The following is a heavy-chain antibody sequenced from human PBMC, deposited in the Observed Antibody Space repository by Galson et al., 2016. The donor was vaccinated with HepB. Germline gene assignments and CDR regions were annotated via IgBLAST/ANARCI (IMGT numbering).Heavy chain of an antibody. CDR1: GGSISSRNW. Sequence: TLSLTCAVSGGSISSRNWWSWVRQPPGKGLEWIGEIYHSGTINHNPSLKSRVTISVDKSKNQFSLKLSSVTAADTAVYYCARELRLSVYYYGMDVWGQGTTVTVSS. CDR3: ARELRLSVYYYGMDV. V-gene: IGHV4-4*02. J-gene: IGHJ6*02. D-gene: IGHD2-15*01. CDR2: IYHSGTI.